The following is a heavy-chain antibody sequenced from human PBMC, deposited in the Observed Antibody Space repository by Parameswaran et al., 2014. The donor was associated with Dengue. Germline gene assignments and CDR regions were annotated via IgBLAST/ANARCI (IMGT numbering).Heavy chain of an antibody. CDR3: ARTYYDSSGTNWFDP. D-gene: IGHD3-22*01. CDR2: IYYSGST. Sequence: PGKGLEWIGYIYYSGSTNYNPSLKSRVTISVDTSKNQFSLKLSSVTAADTAVYYCARTYYDSSGTNWFDPWGQGTLVTVSS. J-gene: IGHJ5*02. V-gene: IGHV4-59*13.